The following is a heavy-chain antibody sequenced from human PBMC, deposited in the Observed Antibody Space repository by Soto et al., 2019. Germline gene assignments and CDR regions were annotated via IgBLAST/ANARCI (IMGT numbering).Heavy chain of an antibody. CDR1: GYTFTSYW. CDR3: ARRHSSSSAADP. D-gene: IGHD6-6*01. Sequence: GSLKISCQGFGYTFTSYWIIWVRQLPGKGLEWMGKIDPADSYTYYSPSFEGHVTISADKSSGTVYLQWNSLKASDTAMYYCARRHSSSSAADPWGQGTLVTVSS. V-gene: IGHV5-10-1*01. J-gene: IGHJ5*02. CDR2: IDPADSYT.